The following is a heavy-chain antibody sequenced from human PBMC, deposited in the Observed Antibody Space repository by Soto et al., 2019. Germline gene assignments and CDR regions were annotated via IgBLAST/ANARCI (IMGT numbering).Heavy chain of an antibody. CDR3: ARSQVGPNIVFKF. V-gene: IGHV4-39*01. D-gene: IGHD1-26*01. CDR2: FFYRGKT. J-gene: IGHJ4*02. Sequence: PSETLSLTCTVSGGSISDTNDYLGWVRQPPGKGLEWIGSFFYRGKTYYNPSLKSRVVISVETSKSQLSLRLMSVTAADTAVYYCARSQVGPNIVFKFWGEGTPVTVSS. CDR1: GGSISDTNDY.